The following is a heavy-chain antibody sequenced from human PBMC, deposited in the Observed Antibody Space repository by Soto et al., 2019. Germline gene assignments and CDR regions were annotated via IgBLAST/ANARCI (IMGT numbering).Heavy chain of an antibody. D-gene: IGHD6-19*01. CDR1: GFTFSSHW. CDR2: VKQDGIEK. Sequence: EAQLVESGGGLVQPGGSLRLSCAASGFTFSSHWMSWVRQAPGKGLEWVANVKQDGIEKYYVDSVKGRFTISRDNAKNSLYVQMNSLRAEDTAVYYCARAPYSRGTKYWYYNYGMDVWGQGTTVTVSS. J-gene: IGHJ6*02. CDR3: ARAPYSRGTKYWYYNYGMDV. V-gene: IGHV3-7*03.